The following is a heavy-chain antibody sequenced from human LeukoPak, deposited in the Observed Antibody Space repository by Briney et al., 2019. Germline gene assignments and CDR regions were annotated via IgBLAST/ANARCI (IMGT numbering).Heavy chain of an antibody. CDR3: ARDPLFYYGSGPGAFDI. D-gene: IGHD3-10*01. CDR1: GFTFSDYY. J-gene: IGHJ3*02. V-gene: IGHV3-11*06. CDR2: ISSSSSYT. Sequence: GGSLRLSCAASGFTFSDYYMSWIRQAPGKGLEWASYISSSSSYTNYADSVKGRFTISRDNAKNSLYLQMNSLRAEDTAVYYCARDPLFYYGSGPGAFDIWGQGTMVTVSS.